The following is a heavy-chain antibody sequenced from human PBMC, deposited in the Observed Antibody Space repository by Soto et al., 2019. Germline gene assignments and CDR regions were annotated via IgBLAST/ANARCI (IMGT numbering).Heavy chain of an antibody. Sequence: QVQLQESGPGLLKPSQTLSLTSTVSGGSISSGDYYWSWIRQPPGKGLEWIGYIYYSGSTYYNPSLKSRVTISVDTSKNQFSLKLSSVTAADTAVYYCARVKVVVAAVDYWGQGTLVTVSS. V-gene: IGHV4-30-4*01. CDR2: IYYSGST. CDR1: GGSISSGDYY. D-gene: IGHD2-15*01. J-gene: IGHJ4*02. CDR3: ARVKVVVAAVDY.